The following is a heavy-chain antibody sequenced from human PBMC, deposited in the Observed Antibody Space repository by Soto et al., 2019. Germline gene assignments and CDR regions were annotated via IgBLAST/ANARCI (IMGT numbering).Heavy chain of an antibody. D-gene: IGHD1-26*01. Sequence: EVQLVESGGGLVQPGGSLRLSCADSGFILRNYWMSWVRQAPGMGLQWVASIKEDGSEKYYVDPVTGRFTISRENAKNSLYLQMNSLRAEDTAVYYCARYRSLDPWGQGILVTFSS. V-gene: IGHV3-7*03. CDR3: ARYRSLDP. CDR2: IKEDGSEK. CDR1: GFILRNYW. J-gene: IGHJ5*02.